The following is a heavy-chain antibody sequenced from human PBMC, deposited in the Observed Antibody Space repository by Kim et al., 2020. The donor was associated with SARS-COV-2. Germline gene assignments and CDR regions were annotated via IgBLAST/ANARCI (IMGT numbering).Heavy chain of an antibody. CDR2: TA. CDR3: AGESGYGMDG. J-gene: IGHJ6*02. V-gene: IGHV1-69*01. Sequence: TADYAQKFQGRVTITADGATRTAYMELSSLRSEDTAVYYCAGESGYGMDGWGQGTTVTVSS.